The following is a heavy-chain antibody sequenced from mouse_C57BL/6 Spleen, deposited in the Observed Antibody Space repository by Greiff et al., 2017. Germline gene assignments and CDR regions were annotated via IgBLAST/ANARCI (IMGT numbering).Heavy chain of an antibody. D-gene: IGHD1-1*01. CDR2: INPYNGDT. Sequence: EVKLVESGPELVKPGDSVKISCKASGYSFTGYFMNWVMQSHGKSLEWIGRINPYNGDTFYNQKFKGKATLTVDKSSSTAHMELRSLTSEDSAVYYCARRVYYGSRYYAMDYWGQGTSVTVSS. CDR1: GYSFTGYF. CDR3: ARRVYYGSRYYAMDY. J-gene: IGHJ4*01. V-gene: IGHV1-20*01.